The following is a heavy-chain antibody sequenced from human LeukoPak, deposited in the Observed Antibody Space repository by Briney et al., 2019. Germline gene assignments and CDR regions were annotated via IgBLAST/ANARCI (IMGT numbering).Heavy chain of an antibody. J-gene: IGHJ4*02. Sequence: PGGSLRLSCAASGFTFNSYAMSWVRQAPGKGLEWVSAISGSGRSTNYVDSVKGRFTISRDNSKNSLYLQMNSLRAEDTAVYHCARHRLDFWSGYADYWGQGIMVSVSS. CDR1: GFTFNSYA. V-gene: IGHV3-23*01. D-gene: IGHD3-3*01. CDR2: ISGSGRST. CDR3: ARHRLDFWSGYADY.